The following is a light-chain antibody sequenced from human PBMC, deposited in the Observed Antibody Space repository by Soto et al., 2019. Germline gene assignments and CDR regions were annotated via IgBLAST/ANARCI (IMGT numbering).Light chain of an antibody. CDR1: SSDVGGYNY. CDR3: SSYTSSSTLPYV. Sequence: QSALTQPASVSGSPGQSITISCTGTSSDVGGYNYVSWYQQHPGKAPKLMIYDVSNRPSGVSNRSSGYKSGNTASVTISGLHAVAEADYYCSSYTSSSTLPYVFGTGTKLTVL. CDR2: DVS. J-gene: IGLJ1*01. V-gene: IGLV2-14*01.